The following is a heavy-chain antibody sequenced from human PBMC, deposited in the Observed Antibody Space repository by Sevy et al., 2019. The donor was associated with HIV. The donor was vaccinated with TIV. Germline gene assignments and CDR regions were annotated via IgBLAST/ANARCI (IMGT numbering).Heavy chain of an antibody. CDR1: GFTFSSYS. Sequence: GSLRLSCAASGFTFSSYSMNWVRQAPGKGLEWVSYISSSSSTIYYADSVKGRFTISIDNAKNLLYLQMNSLRDEDTGVYYCARGAERYYYDSIGYGYWCQGTLVTVSS. CDR3: ARGAERYYYDSIGYGY. V-gene: IGHV3-48*02. CDR2: ISSSSSTI. J-gene: IGHJ4*02. D-gene: IGHD3-22*01.